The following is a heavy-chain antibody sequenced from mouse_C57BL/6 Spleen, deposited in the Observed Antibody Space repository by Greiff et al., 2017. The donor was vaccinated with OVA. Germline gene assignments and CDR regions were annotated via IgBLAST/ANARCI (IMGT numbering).Heavy chain of an antibody. CDR3: ARGDFYYYGSSDSAMDY. J-gene: IGHJ4*01. Sequence: VQLQQSGPELVKPGASVKISCKASGYAFSSSWMNWVKQRPGKGLEWIGRIYPGDGDTNYNGKFKGKATLTADKSSSTAYMQLSSLTSEDSAVSFCARGDFYYYGSSDSAMDYWGQGTPVTVSA. V-gene: IGHV1-82*01. CDR1: GYAFSSSW. CDR2: IYPGDGDT. D-gene: IGHD1-1*01.